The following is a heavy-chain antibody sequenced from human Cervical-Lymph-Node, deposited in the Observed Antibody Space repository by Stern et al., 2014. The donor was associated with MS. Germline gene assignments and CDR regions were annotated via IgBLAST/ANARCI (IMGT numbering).Heavy chain of an antibody. CDR1: GFSFGESA. V-gene: IGHV3-9*01. D-gene: IGHD6-6*01. CDR3: ARRVSSSGWFDP. CDR2: ITWNRGRV. Sequence: EVQLVVSGGGLVQPGRSLRLSCAASGFSFGESAMYWVRQAPGKGLEWVSGITWNRGRVDYADSVKGRFTISRDNGENSVYLQMNSLRPEDTALYYCARRVSSSGWFDPWGQGTVVTVSS. J-gene: IGHJ5*02.